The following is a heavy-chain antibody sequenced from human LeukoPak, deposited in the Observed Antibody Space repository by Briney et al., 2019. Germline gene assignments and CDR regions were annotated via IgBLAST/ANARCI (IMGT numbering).Heavy chain of an antibody. CDR1: GFTFNAYV. CDR3: AKDPRAMGRYFFDD. J-gene: IGHJ4*01. D-gene: IGHD3-16*01. Sequence: GGSLRLSCVGSGFTFNAYVLSWVRQRPGKGPEWVSMISGSGDATDYADSVKDRLTISRDNAKKTLYLQINNARADDTAIYYCAKDPRAMGRYFFDDWGQGSLVTVPS. CDR2: ISGSGDAT. V-gene: IGHV3-23*01.